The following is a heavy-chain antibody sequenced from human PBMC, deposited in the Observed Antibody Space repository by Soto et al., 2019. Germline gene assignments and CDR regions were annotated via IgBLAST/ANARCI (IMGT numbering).Heavy chain of an antibody. CDR2: ISWNSGSI. V-gene: IGHV3-9*01. D-gene: IGHD3-22*01. CDR3: AKDIGRSSGYYYGAFDI. CDR1: GFTFDDYA. J-gene: IGHJ3*02. Sequence: QPGGSLRLSCAASGFTFDDYAMHWVRQAPGKGLEWVSGISWNSGSIGYADSVKGRFTISRDNAKNSLYLQMNSLRAEDTALYYCAKDIGRSSGYYYGAFDIWGQGTMVTVSS.